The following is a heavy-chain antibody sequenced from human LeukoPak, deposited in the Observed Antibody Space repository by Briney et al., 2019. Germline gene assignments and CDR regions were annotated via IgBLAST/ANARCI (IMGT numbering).Heavy chain of an antibody. J-gene: IGHJ4*02. Sequence: GGSLRLSCAASGFTFSSYGMHWVRQAPGKGLEWVAVISYDGSNKYYADSVKGRFTISGDNSKNTLYLQMNSLRAEDTAVYYCAKDYREQLWPLGGYFDYWGQGTLVTVSS. D-gene: IGHD5-18*01. CDR2: ISYDGSNK. CDR1: GFTFSSYG. V-gene: IGHV3-30*18. CDR3: AKDYREQLWPLGGYFDY.